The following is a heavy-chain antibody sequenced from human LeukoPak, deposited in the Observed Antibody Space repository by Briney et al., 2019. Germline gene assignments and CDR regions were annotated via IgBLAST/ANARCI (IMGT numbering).Heavy chain of an antibody. CDR2: IWYDGSNK. CDR1: GFTFSSYG. D-gene: IGHD6-13*01. J-gene: IGHJ6*02. V-gene: IGHV3-33*01. Sequence: GGSLRLSCAASGFTFSSYGMHWVRQAPGKGLEWVAVIWYDGSNKYYADSVKGRFTISRDNSKNTLYLQMNSLRAEDTAVYYCARDGARRSSWALTYYYYYGMDVWGQGTTVTVSS. CDR3: ARDGARRSSWALTYYYYYGMDV.